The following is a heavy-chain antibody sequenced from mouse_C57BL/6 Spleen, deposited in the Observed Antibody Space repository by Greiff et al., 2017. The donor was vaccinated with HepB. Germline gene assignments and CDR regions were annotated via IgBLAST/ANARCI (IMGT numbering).Heavy chain of an antibody. Sequence: VQLQQPGPELVKPGASVKISCKASGYSFTGYYMNWVKQSPEQSLEWIGEINPSTGGTTYNQKFKAKATLTVDKSSSAAYMQLKSLTSEDSAVYYCARGNCYTGWFAYWGQGTLVTVSA. D-gene: IGHD2-12*01. J-gene: IGHJ3*01. CDR2: INPSTGGT. V-gene: IGHV1-42*01. CDR1: GYSFTGYY. CDR3: ARGNCYTGWFAY.